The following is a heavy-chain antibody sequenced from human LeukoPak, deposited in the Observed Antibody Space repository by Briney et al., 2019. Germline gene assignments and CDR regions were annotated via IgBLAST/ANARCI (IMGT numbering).Heavy chain of an antibody. J-gene: IGHJ4*02. Sequence: GRSLRLSCAASGFAFSSYGMHWVRQAPGKGLEWGAVISYDGSNKYYADSVKGRFTISRDNSKNTLYLQMNSLRAEDTAVYYCARGTHIVVVTGGFDYWGQGTLVTVSS. V-gene: IGHV3-30*03. CDR3: ARGTHIVVVTGGFDY. CDR1: GFAFSSYG. CDR2: ISYDGSNK. D-gene: IGHD2-21*02.